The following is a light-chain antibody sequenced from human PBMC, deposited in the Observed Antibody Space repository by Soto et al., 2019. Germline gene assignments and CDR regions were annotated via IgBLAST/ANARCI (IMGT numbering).Light chain of an antibody. CDR1: QSISAW. J-gene: IGKJ1*01. Sequence: DIQMTQSPSTLSASVGDRVTITCRASQSISAWLAWYQQKPGKAPKLLIYKASTLESGVPSRFSGSGSGTEFTLTISSLQPDDFATYYCQQYNSDSRTFGQVTKMEIK. CDR2: KAS. CDR3: QQYNSDSRT. V-gene: IGKV1-5*03.